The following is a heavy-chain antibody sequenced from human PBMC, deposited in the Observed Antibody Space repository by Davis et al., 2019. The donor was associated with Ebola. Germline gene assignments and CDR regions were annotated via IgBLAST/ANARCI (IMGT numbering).Heavy chain of an antibody. CDR1: GFSFSNSD. CDR2: INYNGEKT. D-gene: IGHD3-10*01. V-gene: IGHV3-23*01. J-gene: IGHJ4*02. CDR3: IGDPNWELGY. Sequence: PGGSLRLSCEGTGFSFSNSDMNWVRQAPGKGLEYVSNINYNGEKTYYADSVKGRFTVSRDNGKNKVYLEMTTLRAEDTAVYYCIGDPNWELGYWGQGTLVIVSS.